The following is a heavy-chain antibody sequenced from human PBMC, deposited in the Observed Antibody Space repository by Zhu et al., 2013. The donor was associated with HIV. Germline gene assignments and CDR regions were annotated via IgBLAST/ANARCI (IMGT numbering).Heavy chain of an antibody. CDR3: ARGGGSSAYGGKSWYFDY. V-gene: IGHV1-69*01. Sequence: QVQLVQSGAEVKKPGSSVKVSCKASGGTFMKYSITWVRQAPGQGLEWMGRIIPISATIDYAQKFQGRVTISADELTDTAYMELSSLRFEDTAVYYCARGGGSSAYGGKSWYFDYWGQGTQVTVSS. J-gene: IGHJ4*02. D-gene: IGHD4-17*01. CDR2: IIPISATI. CDR1: GGTFMKYS.